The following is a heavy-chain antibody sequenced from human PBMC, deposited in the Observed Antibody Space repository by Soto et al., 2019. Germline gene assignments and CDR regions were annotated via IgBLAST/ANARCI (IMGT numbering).Heavy chain of an antibody. CDR3: ARDVAAIPRKPGWFDP. V-gene: IGHV4-30-4*01. CDR2: IYYSGST. CDR1: GGSISSGDYY. Sequence: ASETLSLTCTVSGGSISSGDYYWSWIRQPPGKGLEWIGYIYYSGSTYYNPSLKSRVTISVDTSKNQFSLKLSSVTAADTAVYYCARDVAAIPRKPGWFDPWGQGTLVTVSS. J-gene: IGHJ5*02. D-gene: IGHD6-13*01.